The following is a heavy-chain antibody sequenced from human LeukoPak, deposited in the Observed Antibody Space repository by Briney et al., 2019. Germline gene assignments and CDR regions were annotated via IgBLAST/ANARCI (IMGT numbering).Heavy chain of an antibody. Sequence: GASVKVSCKASGYTFTGYYMHWVRQTPGQGLEWMGWINPNTGDTNYAQKFQGRVSLTRDTSINTVYMELSRLTSDDTAIFYCAVAPGDYWGQGTLVIVSS. J-gene: IGHJ4*02. CDR3: AVAPGDY. V-gene: IGHV1-2*02. CDR1: GYTFTGYY. D-gene: IGHD2-21*01. CDR2: INPNTGDT.